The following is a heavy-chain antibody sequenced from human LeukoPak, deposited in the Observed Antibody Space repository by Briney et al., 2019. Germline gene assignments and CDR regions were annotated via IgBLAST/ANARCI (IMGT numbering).Heavy chain of an antibody. J-gene: IGHJ4*02. CDR2: IYPGDSDT. Sequence: GESLKISCKGSGYSFTSYWIGWLRQMPGKGLEWMGIIYPGDSDTRYSPSFQGQVTISADKSISTAYLKWSSLKASDTAMYYCARRIAVAARPFDYWGQGTLVTVSS. D-gene: IGHD6-19*01. CDR3: ARRIAVAARPFDY. CDR1: GYSFTSYW. V-gene: IGHV5-51*01.